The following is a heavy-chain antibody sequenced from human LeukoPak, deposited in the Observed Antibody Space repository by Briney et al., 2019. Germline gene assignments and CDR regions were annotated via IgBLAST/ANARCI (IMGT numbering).Heavy chain of an antibody. CDR2: ISTYNGDTNYGNT. CDR3: ARDLGYCSGGSCTFRFDP. Sequence: ASVKVSCKASGYTFSSYGISWVRQAPGQGLEWMGWISTYNGDTNYGNTNYAQKLQGRVTLTTDTFTSTVYMELRSLRSDDTAVYYCARDLGYCSGGSCTFRFDPWGQGTLVTVSS. J-gene: IGHJ5*02. CDR1: GYTFSSYG. V-gene: IGHV1-18*04. D-gene: IGHD2-15*01.